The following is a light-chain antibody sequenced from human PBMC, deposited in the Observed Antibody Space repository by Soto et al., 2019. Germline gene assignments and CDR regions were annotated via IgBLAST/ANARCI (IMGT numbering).Light chain of an antibody. CDR2: DAS. CDR3: HQYNKWPPIT. CDR1: RRVTSN. Sequence: VVLTQYPGSLPFSAWERPSLSGNSIRRVTSNYLAWYQQKPGQAPRLLIYDASDRATGIPARFSGSGSGTEFTLTISSLQSEDFAVYYCHQYNKWPPITFGQGTRLEI. J-gene: IGKJ5*01. V-gene: IGKV3-15*01.